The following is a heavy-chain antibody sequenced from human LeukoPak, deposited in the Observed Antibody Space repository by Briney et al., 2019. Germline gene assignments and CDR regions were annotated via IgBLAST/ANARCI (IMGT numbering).Heavy chain of an antibody. V-gene: IGHV4-4*07. CDR1: GGSISSYY. D-gene: IGHD1-26*01. Sequence: SETLSLTCIVSGGSISSYYWSWLRQPAGKGLEWIGRIYTSGSTNYNPSLKSRVTMSVDTSKNQFSLKLSSVTAADTAVYYCARDWELLPEGYYYYMDVWGKGTTVTVSS. CDR2: IYTSGST. CDR3: ARDWELLPEGYYYYMDV. J-gene: IGHJ6*03.